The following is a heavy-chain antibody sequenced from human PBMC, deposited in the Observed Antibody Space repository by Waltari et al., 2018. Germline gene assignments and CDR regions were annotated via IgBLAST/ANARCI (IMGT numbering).Heavy chain of an antibody. CDR2: ISSSGSTI. J-gene: IGHJ6*03. D-gene: IGHD1-7*01. CDR1: GFTFSSYE. V-gene: IGHV3-48*03. CDR3: ARDAVELTRYYYYMDV. Sequence: EVQLVESGGGLVQPGGSLRLSCAASGFTFSSYEMNWVRQAPGKGLEWVSYISSSGSTIYYADSVKGRFTISRDNAKNSLYLQMNSLRAEDTAVYYCARDAVELTRYYYYMDVWGKGTTVTVSS.